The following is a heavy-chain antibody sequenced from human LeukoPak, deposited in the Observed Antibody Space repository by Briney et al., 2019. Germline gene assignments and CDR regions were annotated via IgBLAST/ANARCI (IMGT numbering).Heavy chain of an antibody. CDR3: ARDPEAFFDY. CDR2: IYYSGST. Sequence: SETLSLTCTVSGGSISSYYWSWIRQPPGKGLEWIGYIYYSGSTNYNPSLKSRVTISVDTSKNQFSLKLSSVTAADTAVYYCARDPEAFFDYWGQGTLVTVSS. CDR1: GGSISSYY. D-gene: IGHD1-14*01. V-gene: IGHV4-59*12. J-gene: IGHJ4*02.